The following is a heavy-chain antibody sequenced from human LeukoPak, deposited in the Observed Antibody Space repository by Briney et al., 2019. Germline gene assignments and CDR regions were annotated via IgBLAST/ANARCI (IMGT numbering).Heavy chain of an antibody. D-gene: IGHD6-19*01. CDR3: AGERGEEYSSGWYKRNYFDN. Sequence: SETLSLTCSVSGGSITSYYWSWIRQPPGKGLEWIASGDYSGGTYYNPSLESRVAISADMSKNQFSLKLTSVTGADTAVYYCAGERGEEYSSGWYKRNYFDNWGQGIRVTVSS. V-gene: IGHV4-59*12. CDR1: GGSITSYY. CDR2: GDYSGGT. J-gene: IGHJ4*02.